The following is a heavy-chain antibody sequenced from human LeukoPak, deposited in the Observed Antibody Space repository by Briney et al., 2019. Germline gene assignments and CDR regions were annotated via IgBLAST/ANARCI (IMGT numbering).Heavy chain of an antibody. CDR3: ARALVGATTDY. V-gene: IGHV4-59*01. J-gene: IGHJ4*02. Sequence: SETLSLTCTVSGVSISSYYWSWIRQPPGKGLEWIGYIYYSGSTNYNPSLKSRVTISVDTSKNQFSLKLSSVTAADTAVYYCARALVGATTDYWGQGTLVTVSS. D-gene: IGHD1-26*01. CDR2: IYYSGST. CDR1: GVSISSYY.